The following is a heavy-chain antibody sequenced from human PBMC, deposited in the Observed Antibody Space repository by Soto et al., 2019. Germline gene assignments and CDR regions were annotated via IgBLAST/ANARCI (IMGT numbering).Heavy chain of an antibody. CDR1: GYTFTSYA. CDR3: ARDLVMDV. J-gene: IGHJ6*02. V-gene: IGHV1-3*01. CDR2: INAGNGNT. D-gene: IGHD2-8*02. Sequence: QVQLVQSGAEVKKPGASVKGSCKASGYTFTSYAMHWVRQAPGQRLEWMGWINAGNGNTKYSQKFQGRVTITRDTSAITAYMELSSLRSEDTAVYYCARDLVMDVWGQGTTVTVSS.